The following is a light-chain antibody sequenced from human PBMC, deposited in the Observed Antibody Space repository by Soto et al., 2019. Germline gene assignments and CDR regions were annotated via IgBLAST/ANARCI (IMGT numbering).Light chain of an antibody. Sequence: EMVLTQSPATLSVSPGERATLSCRASQSVDSNLAWYQQKPGQSPRLIIYDVSTRVTGIPARFSGGGSGTEFTLTIRSLQSEDVAVYYCQHHNNWPPYTFGPGTKLEIK. CDR3: QHHNNWPPYT. V-gene: IGKV3-15*01. J-gene: IGKJ2*01. CDR1: QSVDSN. CDR2: DVS.